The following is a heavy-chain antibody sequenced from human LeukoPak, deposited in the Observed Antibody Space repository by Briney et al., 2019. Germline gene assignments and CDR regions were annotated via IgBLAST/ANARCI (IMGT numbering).Heavy chain of an antibody. CDR1: GGSISSSSW. J-gene: IGHJ3*02. Sequence: PAESLSLTCAVSGGSISSSSWWCWVRQPPGRGVWWTEKIYHRGSTHYDPSLKSRVTISVDKSKNQFSLTLSSVTAADTAVYYCARHDRAYAFDISGQGTMATVSS. V-gene: IGHV4-4*02. CDR2: IYHRGST. D-gene: IGHD3-22*01. CDR3: ARHDRAYAFDI.